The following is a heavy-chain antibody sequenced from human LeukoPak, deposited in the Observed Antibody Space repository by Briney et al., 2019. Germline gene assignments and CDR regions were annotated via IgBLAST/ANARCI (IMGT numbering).Heavy chain of an antibody. CDR1: GGTFSSYA. Sequence: SVKVSCKASGGTFSSYAISWVRQAPGQGLEWMGRIFPIFGTANYAQKFQGRVTITTDESTSTAYMELSSLRSEDTAVYYCGTRYYGSGADYWGEGTLVTVSS. CDR2: IFPIFGTA. CDR3: GTRYYGSGADY. D-gene: IGHD3-10*01. V-gene: IGHV1-69*05. J-gene: IGHJ4*02.